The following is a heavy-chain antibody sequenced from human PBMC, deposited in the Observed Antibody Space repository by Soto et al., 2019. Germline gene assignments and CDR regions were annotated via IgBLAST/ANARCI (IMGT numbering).Heavy chain of an antibody. CDR2: ISGYNGNT. J-gene: IGHJ6*02. Sequence: ASVKVSCKASGYSFTSYGISWVRQAPGRGLEWMGWISGYNGNTNYEQKFQGRVTMTTDTSTSTAYMDLRSLTSDDTAVYYCAKDNTATSPSRYRFGMDVWGPGATGTVSS. D-gene: IGHD4-17*01. V-gene: IGHV1-18*01. CDR3: AKDNTATSPSRYRFGMDV. CDR1: GYSFTSYG.